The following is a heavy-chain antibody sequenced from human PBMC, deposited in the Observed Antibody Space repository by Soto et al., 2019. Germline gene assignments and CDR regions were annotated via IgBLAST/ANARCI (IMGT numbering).Heavy chain of an antibody. Sequence: SETLSLTCTVSGGSISSYYWSWIRQPPGKGLEWIGNIYYSGSTNYNPSLKSRVTISVDTSKNQFSLKLSSVTAADTAVYYCASQTANFYGSGSYYLPFDYWGQGTLVTVS. CDR1: GGSISSYY. J-gene: IGHJ4*02. D-gene: IGHD3-10*01. CDR2: IYYSGST. CDR3: ASQTANFYGSGSYYLPFDY. V-gene: IGHV4-59*01.